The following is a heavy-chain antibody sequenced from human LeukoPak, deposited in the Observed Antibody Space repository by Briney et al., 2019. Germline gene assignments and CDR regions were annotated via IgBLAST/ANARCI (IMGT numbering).Heavy chain of an antibody. J-gene: IGHJ6*02. Sequence: ASVKVSCKASGYTFTSYDINWVRQATGQGLERMGWMNPNSGNTGYAQKFQGRVTMPRNTSISTAYMELRSLRSEDTAVYYCARGVVPAAQDYYYYYGMDVWGQGTTVTVSS. V-gene: IGHV1-8*01. CDR3: ARGVVPAAQDYYYYYGMDV. CDR1: GYTFTSYD. CDR2: MNPNSGNT. D-gene: IGHD2-2*01.